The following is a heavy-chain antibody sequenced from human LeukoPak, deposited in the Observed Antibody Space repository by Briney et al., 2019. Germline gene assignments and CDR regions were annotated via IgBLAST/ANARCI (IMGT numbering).Heavy chain of an antibody. CDR1: GYSISSGYY. V-gene: IGHV4-38-2*02. CDR3: ARFPGDSPNYYYHMDV. CDR2: IYHSGST. Sequence: SETLSLTCTVSGYSISSGYYWGWIRQPPGKGLEWIGSIYHSGSTYYNPSLKSRVTISVDTSKNQFSLKLSSVTAADTAVYFCARFPGDSPNYYYHMDVWGKGTTVTISS. J-gene: IGHJ6*03. D-gene: IGHD7-27*01.